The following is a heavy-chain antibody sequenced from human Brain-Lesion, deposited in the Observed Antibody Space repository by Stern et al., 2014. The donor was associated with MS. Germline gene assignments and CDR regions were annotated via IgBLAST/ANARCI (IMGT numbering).Heavy chain of an antibody. CDR2: IYYSGNT. CDR3: AGEEDIRYCSGGSCTGNWFDP. D-gene: IGHD2-15*01. Sequence: QVQLQESGPGLVKPSETLSLTCTVAGGSVSSTSYAWAWIRQPPGKGLEWIGTIYYSGNTYYSPSLKSRLTISLHTSKNHISLCLRSVTAADTAVYYCAGEEDIRYCSGGSCTGNWFDPWGQGTLVTVSS. J-gene: IGHJ5*02. V-gene: IGHV4-39*02. CDR1: GGSVSSTSYA.